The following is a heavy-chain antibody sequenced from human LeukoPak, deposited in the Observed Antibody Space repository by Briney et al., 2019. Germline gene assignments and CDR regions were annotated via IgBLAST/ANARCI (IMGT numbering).Heavy chain of an antibody. J-gene: IGHJ5*02. CDR2: IIPIFGTA. CDR3: ASQITNGFDP. CDR1: GGTFSIYA. Sequence: SVKVSCKSSGGTFSIYAISWVRQAPGHGLEWMGGIIPIFGTANYAQKFQGRVTITTDESTSTAYMELSSLRSEDTAVYYCASQITNGFDPWGQGTLVTVSS. V-gene: IGHV1-69*05. D-gene: IGHD5-24*01.